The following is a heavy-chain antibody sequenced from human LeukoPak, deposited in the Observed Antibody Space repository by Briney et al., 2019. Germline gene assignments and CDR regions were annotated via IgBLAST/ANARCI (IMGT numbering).Heavy chain of an antibody. CDR3: ARDPRWYSGSSYYFDY. CDR1: GGTFSSYA. D-gene: IGHD1-26*01. V-gene: IGHV1-2*02. J-gene: IGHJ4*02. CDR2: INPNSGGT. Sequence: ASVKVSCKASGGTFSSYAISWVRQAPGQGLEWMGWINPNSGGTNYAQKFQGRVTMTRDTSISTAYMELSRLRSDDTAVYYCARDPRWYSGSSYYFDYWGQGTLVTVSS.